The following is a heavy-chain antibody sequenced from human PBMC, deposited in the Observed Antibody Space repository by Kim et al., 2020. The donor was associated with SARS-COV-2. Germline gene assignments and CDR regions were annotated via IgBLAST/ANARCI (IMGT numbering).Heavy chain of an antibody. J-gene: IGHJ4*02. V-gene: IGHV1-69*13. CDR2: IIPIFGTA. D-gene: IGHD2-2*02. CDR3: ASGNTNLYCSSTSCYTGYFDY. Sequence: SVKVSCKASGGTFSSYAISWVRQAPGQGLEWMGGIIPIFGTANYAQKFQGRVTITADESTSTAYMELSSLRSEDTAVYYCASGNTNLYCSSTSCYTGYFDYWGQGTLVTVSS. CDR1: GGTFSSYA.